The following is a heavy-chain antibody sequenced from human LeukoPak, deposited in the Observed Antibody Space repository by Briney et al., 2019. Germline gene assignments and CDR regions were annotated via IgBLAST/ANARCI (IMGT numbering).Heavy chain of an antibody. Sequence: GESLKISCKGSGYSFTSYWIGWVRQMPGKGLEWMGIIYPGDSDTRYRPSFQGQVTISADKSISTAYLHWSSLKASDTAMYYCARRRVWFGELPDFDYWGQGTLVTVSS. CDR3: ARRRVWFGELPDFDY. J-gene: IGHJ4*02. V-gene: IGHV5-51*01. CDR2: IYPGDSDT. D-gene: IGHD3-10*01. CDR1: GYSFTSYW.